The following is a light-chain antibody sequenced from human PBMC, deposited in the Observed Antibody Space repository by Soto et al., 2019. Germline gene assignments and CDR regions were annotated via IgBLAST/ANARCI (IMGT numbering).Light chain of an antibody. V-gene: IGKV1-27*01. CDR2: AAS. J-gene: IGKJ5*01. Sequence: DIQMNHSPSSLAASVGDRFPITCRASQDICHFLAWYQQKPWKVPKLLIYAASTLQSGVPSRFSGSGSGTDFTLTISRLQPEDVETYYCQTGVTFGQGTRLEL. CDR1: QDICHF. CDR3: QTGVT.